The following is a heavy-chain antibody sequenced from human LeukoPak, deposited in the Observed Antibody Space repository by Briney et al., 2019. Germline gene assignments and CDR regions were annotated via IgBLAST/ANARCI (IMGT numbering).Heavy chain of an antibody. J-gene: IGHJ4*02. D-gene: IGHD2-15*01. CDR1: GYSFTSYW. CDR2: INPVDSDT. Sequence: GESLKISCKGSGYSFTSYWIGWVRQMPGKGLEWVGIINPVDSDTRYSPSFQGQVTISAAKSITTAYLQWSSLQATDTAMFYCARRFCSGGTCHFFDQWGQGTLVTVSS. CDR3: ARRFCSGGTCHFFDQ. V-gene: IGHV5-51*01.